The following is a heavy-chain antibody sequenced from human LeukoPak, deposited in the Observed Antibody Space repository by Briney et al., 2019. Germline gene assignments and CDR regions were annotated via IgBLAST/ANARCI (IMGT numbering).Heavy chain of an antibody. J-gene: IGHJ6*03. CDR1: EGTFSSYA. V-gene: IGHV1-69*05. CDR2: IIPIFGTA. D-gene: IGHD6-6*01. Sequence: GASVKVSCKASEGTFSSYAISWVRQAPGQGLEWMGGIIPIFGTANYAQKFQGRVTITTDESTSTAYMELSSLRSEDTAVYYCARVPRTSYYYYYYMDVWGKGTTVTVSS. CDR3: ARVPRTSYYYYYYMDV.